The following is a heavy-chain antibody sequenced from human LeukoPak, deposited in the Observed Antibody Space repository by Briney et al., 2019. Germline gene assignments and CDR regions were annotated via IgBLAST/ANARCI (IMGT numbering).Heavy chain of an antibody. CDR3: ARDMDTGPDLFDY. CDR2: INPNSGDT. D-gene: IGHD7-27*01. CDR1: GYTFTDYY. J-gene: IGHJ4*02. Sequence: GASVKVSCKASGYTFTDYYLHWVRQAPGQGLEWMGWINPNSGDTDYAQKFQGRVTMTRDTSISTAYMELSRLRYDDTDVYYCARDMDTGPDLFDYWGQGSLVTVSS. V-gene: IGHV1-2*02.